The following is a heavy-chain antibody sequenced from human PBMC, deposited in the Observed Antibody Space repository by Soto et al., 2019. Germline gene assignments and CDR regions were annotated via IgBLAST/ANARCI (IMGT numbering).Heavy chain of an antibody. Sequence: SETLSLTCTVSGGSISSYYWNWIRQPPGKGLEWIGYIYYRGSTNYNPSPKSRVTISVDTSKNQFSLKLSSVTAADTAVYYCARGTYYFDYWGQGTLVTVSS. CDR1: GGSISSYY. V-gene: IGHV4-59*01. D-gene: IGHD3-10*01. J-gene: IGHJ4*02. CDR2: IYYRGST. CDR3: ARGTYYFDY.